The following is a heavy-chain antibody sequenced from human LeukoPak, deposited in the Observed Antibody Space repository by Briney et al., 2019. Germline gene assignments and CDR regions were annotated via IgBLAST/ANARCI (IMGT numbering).Heavy chain of an antibody. CDR3: ARHEWEPWPFDY. CDR1: GGSISSYY. D-gene: IGHD1-26*01. V-gene: IGHV4-4*09. J-gene: IGHJ4*02. Sequence: SETLSLTCTVSGGSISSYYWSWIRQPPGKGLEWIGYIYTSGSTNYNPSLKSRVTISVDTSKNQFSLKLSSVTAADTAVYYCARHEWEPWPFDYWGQGTLVTVSS. CDR2: IYTSGST.